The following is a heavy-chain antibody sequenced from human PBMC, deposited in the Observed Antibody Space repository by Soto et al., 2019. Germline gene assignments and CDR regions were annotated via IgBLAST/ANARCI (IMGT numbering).Heavy chain of an antibody. CDR3: ARVVVAATGYYFDY. J-gene: IGHJ4*02. V-gene: IGHV1-69*06. Sequence: SVKVSCNASGGTFSSYAISWVRQAPGQGLEWMGGIIPIFGTANYAQKFQGRVTITADKSTSTAYMELSSLRSEDTAVYYCARVVVAATGYYFDYWGQGTLVTVSS. CDR1: GGTFSSYA. D-gene: IGHD2-15*01. CDR2: IIPIFGTA.